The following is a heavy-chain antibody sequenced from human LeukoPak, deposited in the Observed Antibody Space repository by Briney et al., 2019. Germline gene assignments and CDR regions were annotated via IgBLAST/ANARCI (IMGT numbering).Heavy chain of an antibody. Sequence: GASVKVPCKASGGTFSSYAISWVRQAPGQGLEWMGGIIPIFGTANYAKKFQGRVTITTDESTSTAYMELSGLRSEDTAVYYCARESDYYGSGSYQHGAFDIWGQGTMVTVSS. CDR2: IIPIFGTA. CDR3: ARESDYYGSGSYQHGAFDI. D-gene: IGHD3-10*01. CDR1: GGTFSSYA. J-gene: IGHJ3*02. V-gene: IGHV1-69*05.